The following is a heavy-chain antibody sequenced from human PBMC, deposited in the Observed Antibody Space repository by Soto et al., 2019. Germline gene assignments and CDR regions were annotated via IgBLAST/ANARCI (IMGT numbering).Heavy chain of an antibody. CDR1: GYTFTSYG. CDR3: ARGFLGSGSYSGYYYGMDV. D-gene: IGHD3-10*01. V-gene: IGHV1-18*01. CDR2: ISAYNGNT. Sequence: GASVKVSCKASGYTFTSYGISWVRQAPGQGLEWMGWISAYNGNTNYAQKLQGRVTMTTDTSTSTAYMELRSLRSDDTAVYYCARGFLGSGSYSGYYYGMDVWGQGTTVTVSS. J-gene: IGHJ6*02.